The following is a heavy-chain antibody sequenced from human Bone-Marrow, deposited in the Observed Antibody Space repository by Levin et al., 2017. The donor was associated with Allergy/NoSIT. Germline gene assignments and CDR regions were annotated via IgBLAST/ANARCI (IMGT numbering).Heavy chain of an antibody. V-gene: IGHV3-49*03. CDR1: GFTFGDYA. J-gene: IGHJ4*02. Sequence: GGSLRLSCTASGFTFGDYAMSWFRQAPGKGLEWVGFIRSKAYGGTTEYAASVKGRFTISRDDSKSIAYLQMNSLKTEDTAVYYCTRDRWMATISTTDYWGQGTLVTVSS. CDR3: TRDRWMATISTTDY. CDR2: IRSKAYGGTT. D-gene: IGHD5-24*01.